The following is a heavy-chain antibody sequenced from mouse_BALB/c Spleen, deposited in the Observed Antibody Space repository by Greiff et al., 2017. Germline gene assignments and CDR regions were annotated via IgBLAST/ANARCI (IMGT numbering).Heavy chain of an antibody. CDR1: GYTFTSYW. D-gene: IGHD2-2*01. J-gene: IGHJ2*01. CDR3: ARLGGYDLEN. V-gene: IGHV1-69*02. Sequence: QVQLKQSGAELVKPGASVKLSCKASGYTFTSYWMHWVKQRPGQGLEWIGEIDPSDSYTNYNQKFKGKATLTVDKSSSTAYMQLSSLTSEDSAVYYCARLGGYDLENWGQGTTLTVSS. CDR2: IDPSDSYT.